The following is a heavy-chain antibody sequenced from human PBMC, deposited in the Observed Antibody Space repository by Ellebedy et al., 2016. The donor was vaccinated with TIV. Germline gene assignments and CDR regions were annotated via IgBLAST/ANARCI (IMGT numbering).Heavy chain of an antibody. CDR2: VYYSGTT. Sequence: MPSETLSLTCTVSGGSISITSYYWGWIRQPPGKGLEWIGTVYYSGTTQYNPSLKSRVTISVDTSRAQFSLKMTSVTAADTAVYYCARGYYNSGHYFSPGEWGRGTLVTVSS. CDR3: ARGYYNSGHYFSPGE. V-gene: IGHV4-39*07. CDR1: GGSISITSYY. J-gene: IGHJ4*01. D-gene: IGHD3-3*01.